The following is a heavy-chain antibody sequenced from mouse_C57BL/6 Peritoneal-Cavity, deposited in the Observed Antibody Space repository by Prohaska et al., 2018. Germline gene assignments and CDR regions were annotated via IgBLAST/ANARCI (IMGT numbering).Heavy chain of an antibody. CDR3: ARGLITTFFDY. CDR2: IDPSDSYT. J-gene: IGHJ2*01. V-gene: IGHV1-50*01. D-gene: IGHD1-1*01. Sequence: QVQLQQPGAELVKPGASVKLSCKASDYTFTSYWMQWVKQRPGQGLEWIGEIDPSDSYTNYNQKFKGKATLTVDTSSSTAYMQLSSLTSEDSAVYYCARGLITTFFDYWGQGTTLTVSS. CDR1: DYTFTSYW.